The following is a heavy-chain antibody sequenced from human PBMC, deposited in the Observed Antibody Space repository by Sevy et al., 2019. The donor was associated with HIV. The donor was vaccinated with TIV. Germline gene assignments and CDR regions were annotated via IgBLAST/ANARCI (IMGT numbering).Heavy chain of an antibody. J-gene: IGHJ4*02. CDR1: GFTFGDYA. CDR3: TRDSQGVYSGYDTFDY. V-gene: IGHV3-49*03. D-gene: IGHD5-12*01. CDR2: IRSKAYGGTT. Sequence: GGSLSLSCTASGFTFGDYAMSWFRQAPGKGLEWVGFIRSKAYGGTTEYAASVKGRFTISRDDSKSIAYLQMNSLKTEDTAVYYCTRDSQGVYSGYDTFDYWVQGTLVTVSS.